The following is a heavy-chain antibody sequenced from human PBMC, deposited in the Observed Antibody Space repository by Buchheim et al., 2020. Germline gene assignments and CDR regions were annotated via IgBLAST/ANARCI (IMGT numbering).Heavy chain of an antibody. V-gene: IGHV3-21*01. CDR2: ISSSSSYI. CDR1: GFTFSSYS. Sequence: EVQLVESGGGLVKPGGSLRLSCAASGFTFSSYSMNWVRQAPGKGLEWVSSISSSSSYIYYADSVKGRFTISRDNAKNSLYLQMNSLRAEDTAVYYCARDPDWGDLTGTTWPWAYYFDYWGQGTL. CDR3: ARDPDWGDLTGTTWPWAYYFDY. J-gene: IGHJ4*02. D-gene: IGHD1-20*01.